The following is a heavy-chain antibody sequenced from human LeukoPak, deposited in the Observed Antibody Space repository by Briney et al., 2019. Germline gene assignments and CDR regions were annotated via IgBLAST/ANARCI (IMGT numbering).Heavy chain of an antibody. CDR2: ISSSGSTI. V-gene: IGHV3-48*03. CDR3: ARVLDSYGYFYLDY. Sequence: GGSLRLSCAASGFTFSSYEMNRVRQAPGKGLEWVSYISSSGSTIYYADSVKGRFTISRDNAKNSLYLQMNSLRAEDTAVYYCARVLDSYGYFYLDYWGQGTQVTVSS. CDR1: GFTFSSYE. J-gene: IGHJ4*02. D-gene: IGHD5-18*01.